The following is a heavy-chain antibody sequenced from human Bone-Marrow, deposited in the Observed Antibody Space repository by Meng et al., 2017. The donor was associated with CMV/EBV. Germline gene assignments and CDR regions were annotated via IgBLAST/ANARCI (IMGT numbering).Heavy chain of an antibody. J-gene: IGHJ4*02. CDR1: GGSIGGSY. CDR3: ARVTIFGAIY. D-gene: IGHD3-3*01. CDR2: IYYSGST. V-gene: IGHV4-39*07. Sequence: SETLSLTCSVSGGSIGGSYWGWIRQPPGKGLEWIGSIYYSGSTYYNPSLKSRVTISVDTSKNQFSLKLSSVTAADTAVYYCARVTIFGAIYWGQGTLVTVSS.